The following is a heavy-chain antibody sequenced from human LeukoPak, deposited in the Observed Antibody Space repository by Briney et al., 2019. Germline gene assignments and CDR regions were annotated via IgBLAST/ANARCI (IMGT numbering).Heavy chain of an antibody. CDR2: IYYSGST. J-gene: IGHJ3*02. CDR1: GGSVSSGSYY. CDR3: ARGRAGAHAFDI. Sequence: SETLSLTCTVSGGSVSSGSYYWSWIRQPPGKGLEWIGYIYYSGSTNYNPSLKSRVTMSVDTSKNQFSLKLSSVTAADTAVYYCARGRAGAHAFDIWGQGTMVTVSS. V-gene: IGHV4-61*01. D-gene: IGHD1-26*01.